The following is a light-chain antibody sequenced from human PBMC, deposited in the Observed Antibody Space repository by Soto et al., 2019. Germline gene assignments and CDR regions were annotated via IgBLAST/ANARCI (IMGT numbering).Light chain of an antibody. CDR3: QQYNNWPRHT. CDR2: GAS. V-gene: IGKV3-15*01. Sequence: EIVMTQSPDTLSVSPGERATLSCRASQSVSSNVAWYQQKPGQAPRLLIYGASTRATGIPARFSGSGSGTDLTLTISSLQSEDSAVYHCQQYNNWPRHTFGQGTKLQIK. CDR1: QSVSSN. J-gene: IGKJ2*01.